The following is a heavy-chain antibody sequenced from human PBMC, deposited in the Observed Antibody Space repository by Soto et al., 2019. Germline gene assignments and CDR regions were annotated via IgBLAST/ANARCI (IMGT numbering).Heavy chain of an antibody. CDR1: GFTFSGSA. Sequence: GGSLRLSCAASGFTFSGSAMHWVRQASGKGLEWVGRIRSKANSYATAYAASVKGRFTISRDDSKNTAYLQMNSLKTEDTAVYYCTAGNIAAAGNPWDYYYYGMDVWGQGTTVTVSS. D-gene: IGHD6-13*01. V-gene: IGHV3-73*01. CDR2: IRSKANSYAT. J-gene: IGHJ6*02. CDR3: TAGNIAAAGNPWDYYYYGMDV.